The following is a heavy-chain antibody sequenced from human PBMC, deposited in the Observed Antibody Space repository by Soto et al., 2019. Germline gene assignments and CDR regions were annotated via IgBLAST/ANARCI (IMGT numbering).Heavy chain of an antibody. CDR3: ARGFTYFAC. D-gene: IGHD3-10*01. CDR2: IYYSGSS. CDR1: NGAISSGDYY. Sequence: QVQLQESGPGLVKPSQTLSLTCTVSNGAISSGDYYWSWIRQPPGKGLEWIGNIYYSGSSYYNPSLKSRVTISVDTSKTQYSLKLSSVTASDTAVYYCARGFTYFACWGQGTLVTVSS. V-gene: IGHV4-30-4*01. J-gene: IGHJ4*02.